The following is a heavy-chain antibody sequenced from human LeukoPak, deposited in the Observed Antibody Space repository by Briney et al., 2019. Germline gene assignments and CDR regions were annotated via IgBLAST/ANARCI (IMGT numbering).Heavy chain of an antibody. V-gene: IGHV3-30-3*01. CDR3: ARGDTMIVVVTPALDY. CDR2: ISYDGSNK. Sequence: GRSLRLSCAASGFTFSSYAMHWVRQAPGKGLEWVAVISYDGSNKYYADSVKGRFTISRDNSKNTLYLQMNSLRAEDTAVYHCARGDTMIVVVTPALDYWGQGTLVTVSS. CDR1: GFTFSSYA. D-gene: IGHD3-22*01. J-gene: IGHJ4*02.